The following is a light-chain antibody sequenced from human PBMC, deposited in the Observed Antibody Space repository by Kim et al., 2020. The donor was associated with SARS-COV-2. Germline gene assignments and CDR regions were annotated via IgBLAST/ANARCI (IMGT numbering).Light chain of an antibody. V-gene: IGLV1-51*01. Sequence: GQKVTMSCSGSSSNIGNNYVSWYQQLPGTAPKLLIYDNNKRPSGIPDRFSGSKSGTSATLGITGLKTGDEAEYYCAAWDSSLSAWVFGGGTQLTVL. CDR3: AAWDSSLSAWV. CDR1: SSNIGNNY. CDR2: DNN. J-gene: IGLJ3*02.